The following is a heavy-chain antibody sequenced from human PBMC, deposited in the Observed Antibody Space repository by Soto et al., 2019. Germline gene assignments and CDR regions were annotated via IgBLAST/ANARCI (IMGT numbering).Heavy chain of an antibody. CDR2: IKQDGSEK. J-gene: IGHJ6*03. Sequence: PGGSLRLSCAASGFTFSSDWMSWVRQAPGKGLEWVANIKQDGSEKYYVDSVKGRFTISRDNAKNSLYLQMNSLRAEDTAVYYCARAFKEAEAITMVRGVTTQYSYYSTDVWGKGTTVTVSS. V-gene: IGHV3-7*01. CDR1: GFTFSSDW. CDR3: ARAFKEAEAITMVRGVTTQYSYYSTDV. D-gene: IGHD3-10*01.